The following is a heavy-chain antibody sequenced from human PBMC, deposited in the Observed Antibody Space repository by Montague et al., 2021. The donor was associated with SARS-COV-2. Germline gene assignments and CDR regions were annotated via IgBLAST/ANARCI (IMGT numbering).Heavy chain of an antibody. CDR1: GGSIRSNDKC. Sequence: TLSLTCTVSGGSIRSNDKCWSWMRPHPGLGLEWIVYIYSSGTXNSNLNPRSRVTVSVDTSKKQFTLKLSSVTAAATAFYYWARGMYGVTEDTDAFDIWGQGTMVSVSS. CDR2: IYSSGTX. V-gene: IGHV4-31*03. CDR3: ARGMYGVTEDTDAFDI. D-gene: IGHD2-8*01. J-gene: IGHJ3*02.